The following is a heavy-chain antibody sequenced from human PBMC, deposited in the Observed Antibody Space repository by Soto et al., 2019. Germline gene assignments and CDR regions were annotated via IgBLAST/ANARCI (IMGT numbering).Heavy chain of an antibody. V-gene: IGHV3-23*04. CDR2: VGRGDST. J-gene: IGHJ3*02. Sequence: EVQLVESGGGLVQPGGSLRLSCAASGFSFSTYAMSWVRQAPGKGLEWVSTVGRGDSTFYADSVRGRFTISSDNSNNALLLRMNSLRADDTALYYCAKGILVEVPGTRAFDIWGQGTMVIVSS. D-gene: IGHD2-2*01. CDR1: GFSFSTYA. CDR3: AKGILVEVPGTRAFDI.